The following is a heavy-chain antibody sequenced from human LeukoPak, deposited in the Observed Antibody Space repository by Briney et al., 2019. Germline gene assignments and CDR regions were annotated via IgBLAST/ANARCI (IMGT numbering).Heavy chain of an antibody. Sequence: GASVKVSCKASGYTFTGYYMHWVRQAPGQGLEWMGWINPKSGGTNYAEKFQGRVTMTRDTSISTAYMELSRLRSDDSAVYYCARAAVVAGSTETFDPWGQGTLVTVSS. CDR3: ARAAVVAGSTETFDP. CDR1: GYTFTGYY. D-gene: IGHD6-19*01. CDR2: INPKSGGT. J-gene: IGHJ5*02. V-gene: IGHV1-2*02.